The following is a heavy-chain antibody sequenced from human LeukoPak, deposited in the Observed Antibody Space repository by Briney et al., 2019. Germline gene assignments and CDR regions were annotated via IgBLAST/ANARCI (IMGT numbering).Heavy chain of an antibody. CDR2: FCNSGSS. J-gene: IGHJ4*02. CDR1: GGSISDYY. V-gene: IGHV4-59*01. CDR3: TRGAGWLIDY. Sequence: NPSETLSLTCTVSGGSISDYYRGWIRQPPGKGLEWIGYFCNSGSSTYNPSLKSRVTISVDTSKEQFSLKVNSVTAADTAVYYCTRGAGWLIDYWGQGILVTVSS. D-gene: IGHD3-16*01.